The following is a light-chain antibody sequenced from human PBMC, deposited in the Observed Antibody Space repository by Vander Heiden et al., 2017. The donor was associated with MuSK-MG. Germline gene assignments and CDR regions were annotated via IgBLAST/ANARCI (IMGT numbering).Light chain of an antibody. CDR3: SSYSDTGTPVI. CDR2: DVI. CDR1: SSDIGDYNF. J-gene: IGLJ2*01. V-gene: IGLV2-14*03. Sequence: QSALTQPASVSGSPGQSITTPCTGTSSDIGDYNFVSWYQQHPGRAPRLIILDVIQRPSGLSDRFSASKSGYTASLTISGLLAEDEAHYYCSSYSDTGTPVIFGGGTKLTVL.